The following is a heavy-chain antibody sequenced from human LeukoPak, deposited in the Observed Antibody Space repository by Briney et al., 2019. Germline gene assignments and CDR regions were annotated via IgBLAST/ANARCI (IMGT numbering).Heavy chain of an antibody. CDR3: ARDVGAGTYWFDP. Sequence: PGGSLRISCAASGFNFSAYDMTWVRQTPEKGLELVSSISGNSRYQYSADSVRGRFSISRHNTQHTLSLEMKSLRVEDTAVYYCARDVGAGTYWFDPWGQGTRVTVSS. V-gene: IGHV3-21*06. D-gene: IGHD3-10*01. CDR1: GFNFSAYD. J-gene: IGHJ5*02. CDR2: ISGNSRYQ.